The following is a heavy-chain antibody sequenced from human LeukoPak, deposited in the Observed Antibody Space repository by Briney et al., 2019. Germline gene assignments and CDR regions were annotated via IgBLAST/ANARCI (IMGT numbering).Heavy chain of an antibody. V-gene: IGHV4-39*01. J-gene: IGHJ4*02. CDR1: GASFSSSTYC. CDR3: ARHAGGISATGTRPFDY. D-gene: IGHD6-13*01. Sequence: SETLSLTCTVSGASFSSSTYCWGWIRQPPGKGLEWIGSIYYSGSTYYNPSLKSRVTMSVDTSKNQFSLKLSSVTAADTAVYYCARHAGGISATGTRPFDYWGQGTLVTVSS. CDR2: IYYSGST.